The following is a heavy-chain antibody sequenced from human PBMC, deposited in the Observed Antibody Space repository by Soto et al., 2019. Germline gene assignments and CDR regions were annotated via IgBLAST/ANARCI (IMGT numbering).Heavy chain of an antibody. CDR1: GFTFSSYS. D-gene: IGHD6-13*01. Sequence: EVQLVESGGGLVKPGGSLRLSCAASGFTFSSYSMNWGRQAPGKGLEWVSSISSSSSYIYYADSVKGRFTISRDNAKNSLYLQMNSLRAEDTAVYYCARSPLPGYSSSWYGGCGTVTNWFDPWGQGTLVTVSS. V-gene: IGHV3-21*01. CDR2: ISSSSSYI. CDR3: ARSPLPGYSSSWYGGCGTVTNWFDP. J-gene: IGHJ5*02.